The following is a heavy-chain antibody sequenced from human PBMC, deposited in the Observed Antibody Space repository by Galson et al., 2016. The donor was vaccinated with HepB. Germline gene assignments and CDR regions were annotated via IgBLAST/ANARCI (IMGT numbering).Heavy chain of an antibody. CDR1: GFTFSTYW. D-gene: IGHD4-23*01. CDR2: INPLGSQK. Sequence: SLRLSCAASGFTFSTYWMSWVRQTPGKGLEWVANINPLGSQKYCVDSVKGRFTISRDNAKNSLYLQMNSLRAEDTALYFCARESGNFDAGYIYLDYWGQGTLVTASS. CDR3: ARESGNFDAGYIYLDY. J-gene: IGHJ4*02. V-gene: IGHV3-7*03.